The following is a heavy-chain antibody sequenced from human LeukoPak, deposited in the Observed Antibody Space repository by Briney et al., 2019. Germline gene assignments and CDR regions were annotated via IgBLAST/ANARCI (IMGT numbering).Heavy chain of an antibody. D-gene: IGHD6-13*01. CDR3: ASPEGGYSNSPFDC. CDR2: IWYDGSNK. J-gene: IGHJ4*02. V-gene: IGHV3-33*01. Sequence: GGSLRLSCAASGFTFSSYGMHWVRQAPGKGLEWVAVIWYDGSNKYYADSVKGRFTISRDNSENTLYLQMNSLRAEDTAVYYCASPEGGYSNSPFDCWGQGTLVTVSS. CDR1: GFTFSSYG.